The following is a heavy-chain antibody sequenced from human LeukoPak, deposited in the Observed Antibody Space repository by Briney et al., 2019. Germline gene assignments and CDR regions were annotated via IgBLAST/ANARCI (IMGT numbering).Heavy chain of an antibody. J-gene: IGHJ4*02. Sequence: GGSLRLSCAASGFTFSSYGMNWVRQAPGKGLEWVSSISSSSSSIYYADSVKGRFTISRDNAKNSLYLQMNSLRAEDTSVYYCARSLYSGYDSFPFDYWGQGTLVTVSS. CDR1: GFTFSSYG. CDR3: ARSLYSGYDSFPFDY. CDR2: ISSSSSSI. D-gene: IGHD5-12*01. V-gene: IGHV3-21*01.